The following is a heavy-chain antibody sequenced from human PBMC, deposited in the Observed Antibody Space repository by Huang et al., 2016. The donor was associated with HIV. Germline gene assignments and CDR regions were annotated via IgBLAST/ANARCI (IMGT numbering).Heavy chain of an antibody. CDR1: GGSISSSTYY. J-gene: IGHJ3*01. CDR3: ARIPGNFDYFSAFDV. D-gene: IGHD3-9*01. Sequence: QVQLQESGPGLVKPSETLSLTCTVSGGSISSSTYYWGWIRQPPGKGLEWIWTIDYSVDTYYNPSLKSRVTLSVDTSKNQFSLNLSSVTAADTAVYYCARIPGNFDYFSAFDVWGQGTMVAVSP. CDR2: IDYSVDT. V-gene: IGHV4-39*01.